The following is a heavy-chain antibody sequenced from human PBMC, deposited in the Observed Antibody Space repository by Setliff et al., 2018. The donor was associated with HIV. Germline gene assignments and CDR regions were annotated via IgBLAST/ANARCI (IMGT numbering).Heavy chain of an antibody. Sequence: KASETLSLTCTVSGGSISSYYWSWIRQPPGKGLEWIGYIYYSGSTNYNPSLKSRVPIAGDTSKNHFSLKLGSLTPSDTAVYYCARQITMVRGVYQPYYYYYMDVRGKGTTVTVSS. V-gene: IGHV4-59*08. D-gene: IGHD3-10*01. CDR2: IYYSGST. J-gene: IGHJ6*03. CDR3: ARQITMVRGVYQPYYYYYMDV. CDR1: GGSISSYY.